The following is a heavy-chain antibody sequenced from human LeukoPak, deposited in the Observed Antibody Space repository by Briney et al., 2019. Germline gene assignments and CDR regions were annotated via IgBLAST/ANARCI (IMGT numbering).Heavy chain of an antibody. Sequence: PGGSLRLSCAASGFTFKYYYMCWIRQAPGKGLEWVSSIDYDSSHIYYAASVRGRFTISRDNARNSVYLQMNSLRVEHTAVYYCARDPLRYLRVGHYDYWGQGTLVAVSP. J-gene: IGHJ4*02. D-gene: IGHD3-9*01. V-gene: IGHV3-11*06. CDR3: ARDPLRYLRVGHYDY. CDR2: IDYDSSHI. CDR1: GFTFKYYY.